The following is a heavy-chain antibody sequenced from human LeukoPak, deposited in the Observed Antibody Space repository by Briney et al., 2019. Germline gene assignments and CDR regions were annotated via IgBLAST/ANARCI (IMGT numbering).Heavy chain of an antibody. V-gene: IGHV4-39*01. D-gene: IGHD4-17*01. CDR1: GGSISSGDYY. J-gene: IGHJ1*01. CDR2: IYYSGRT. CDR3: ARPLDMTTVRGFQY. Sequence: KTSETLSLTCTVSGGSISSGDYYWSWIRQPPGKGLEWIGSIYYSGRTYYNSSLKSRVTISVDTSKNQFSLKLSYVTAADTAVYYCARPLDMTTVRGFQYWGQGTLVTVPS.